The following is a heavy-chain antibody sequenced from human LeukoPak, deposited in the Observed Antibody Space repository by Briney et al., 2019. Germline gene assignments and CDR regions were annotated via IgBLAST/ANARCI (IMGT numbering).Heavy chain of an antibody. CDR2: LSGNGNTI. CDR1: GFTFSTYA. V-gene: IGHV3-23*01. Sequence: GGSLRLSCAASGFTFSTYAMSWVRQAPGKGLECVSALSGNGNTIYYADSVKGRFTISRDNSKNTLSLQMNSLKTEDTAVYYCTRPWGGTWFDPWGQGTLVTVSS. CDR3: TRPWGGTWFDP. D-gene: IGHD3-16*01. J-gene: IGHJ5*02.